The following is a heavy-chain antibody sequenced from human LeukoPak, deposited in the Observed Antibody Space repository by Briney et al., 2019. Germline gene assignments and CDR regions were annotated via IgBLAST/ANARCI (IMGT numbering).Heavy chain of an antibody. Sequence: ASVKVSCKASGYSSTDYYIYWVRQAPGQGLEWMGWIKPNSDDTNYVQKFEGRVTMTRDTSISTAYMELSSLRSDDTAVYYCATKKYSGSFYAFWGQGTLVTVSS. V-gene: IGHV1-2*02. CDR1: GYSSTDYY. D-gene: IGHD1-26*01. CDR2: IKPNSDDT. J-gene: IGHJ4*02. CDR3: ATKKYSGSFYAF.